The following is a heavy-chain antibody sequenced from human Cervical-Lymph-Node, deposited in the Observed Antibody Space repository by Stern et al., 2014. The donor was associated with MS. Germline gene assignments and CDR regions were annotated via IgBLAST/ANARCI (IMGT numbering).Heavy chain of an antibody. J-gene: IGHJ5*01. Sequence: QVQLVQSGAEVKKPGASVKVSCKASGHTFAVHWVRQAPGQRLEWMGRIITGNGDTNYSQKDQGRVTITRDTFASTAYMELRSLRSEDTAVYYCTSLSGPLDSWGQGTLVTVSS. CDR1: GHTFA. V-gene: IGHV1-3*04. D-gene: IGHD3-10*01. CDR3: TSLSGPLDS. CDR2: IITGNGDT.